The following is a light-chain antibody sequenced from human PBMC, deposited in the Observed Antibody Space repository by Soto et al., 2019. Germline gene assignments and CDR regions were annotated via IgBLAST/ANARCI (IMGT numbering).Light chain of an antibody. CDR1: SSDIGSNP. Sequence: QSVLTQPPSASGTPGQRVSISCSGSSSDIGSNPVSWYQQLPGTAPKLLIYSNTDRPSGVPDRFSAMKSGTSSSLAISGLQSDDEADYCWASWDDGLYGWVFGGGTKLTVL. CDR3: ASWDDGLYGWV. J-gene: IGLJ3*02. V-gene: IGLV1-44*01. CDR2: SNT.